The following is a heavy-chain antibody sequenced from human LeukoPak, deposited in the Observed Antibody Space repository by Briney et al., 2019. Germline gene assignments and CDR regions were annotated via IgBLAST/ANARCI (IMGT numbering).Heavy chain of an antibody. D-gene: IGHD4-17*01. CDR3: ARVYGDYEDWFDP. V-gene: IGHV4-39*01. CDR1: GDSVRNDFYY. Sequence: PSETLSLTCSVSGDSVRNDFYYWGWIRQPPGKGLEWVACLSHAGNTWYSPSLESRLSISVDTSKNQFSLKFSSVTAADTAVYYCARVYGDYEDWFDPWGQGTLVTVSS. J-gene: IGHJ5*02. CDR2: LSHAGNT.